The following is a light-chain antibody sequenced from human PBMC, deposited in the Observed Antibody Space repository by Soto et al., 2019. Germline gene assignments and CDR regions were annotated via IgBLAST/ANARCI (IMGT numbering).Light chain of an antibody. CDR1: SSNIASNT. CDR2: SND. J-gene: IGLJ1*01. V-gene: IGLV1-44*01. Sequence: QSALTQPPSASGTPGQRVTVSCSGSSSNIASNTVNWYQQLPGTAPKLLIYSNDQLPSGVPDRFSASKSGTSASLAISGLQSGDEADYYCASWDDSLNGHVFGTRTKVTVL. CDR3: ASWDDSLNGHV.